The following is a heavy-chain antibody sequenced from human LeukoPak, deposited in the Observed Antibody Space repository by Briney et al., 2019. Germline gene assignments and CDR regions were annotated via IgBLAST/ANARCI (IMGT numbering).Heavy chain of an antibody. J-gene: IGHJ3*02. D-gene: IGHD5-18*01. CDR1: GFTFSSYW. Sequence: PGGSLRLSCAASGFTFSSYWMSWVRQAPGKGLEWVANIKQDGSEKYYVDSVKGRFTISRDNAKNSLYLQMNSLRAEDTAVYYCAKDAVDRIQLWFEAFDIWGQGTMVTVSS. CDR2: IKQDGSEK. V-gene: IGHV3-7*01. CDR3: AKDAVDRIQLWFEAFDI.